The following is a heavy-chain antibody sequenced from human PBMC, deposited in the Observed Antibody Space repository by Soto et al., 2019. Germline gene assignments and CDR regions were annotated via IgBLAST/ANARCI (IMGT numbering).Heavy chain of an antibody. CDR1: GFTFSSYA. CDR3: ARDPSNYYILTGYQKSNVFDY. CDR2: ISYDGSNK. V-gene: IGHV3-30-3*01. Sequence: QVQLVESGGGVVQPGRSLRLSCAASGFTFSSYAMHWVRQAPGKGLEWVAVISYDGSNKYYADSVKGRFTISRDNSKNTLDLKMNSLRPEDAAVYYCARDPSNYYILTGYQKSNVFDYWGQGTLVTVSS. D-gene: IGHD3-9*01. J-gene: IGHJ4*02.